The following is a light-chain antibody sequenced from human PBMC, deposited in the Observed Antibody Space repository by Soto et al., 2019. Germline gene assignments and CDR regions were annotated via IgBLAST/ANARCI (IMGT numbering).Light chain of an antibody. V-gene: IGLV4-69*01. CDR2: VNSDGSH. Sequence: QSVLTQSPSASASLGVSVKLTCTLSSGHSNYAIAWHQQQPEKGPRYLMNVNSDGSHSKGDGIPDRFSGSSSGAERYLIISSLQSEDEADYYCQTWGTGTPYVFGTGTKLTVL. CDR3: QTWGTGTPYV. CDR1: SGHSNYA. J-gene: IGLJ1*01.